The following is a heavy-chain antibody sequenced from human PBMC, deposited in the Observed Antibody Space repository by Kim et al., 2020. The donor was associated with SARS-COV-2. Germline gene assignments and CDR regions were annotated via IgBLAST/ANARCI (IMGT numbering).Heavy chain of an antibody. V-gene: IGHV4-34*01. CDR3: ARGQYQRILVVVTATPYLDY. Sequence: SETLSLTCAVYSEAFNGFYWTWVRQSPGKGLEWIGEISHPGGASSNPSLKGRVAISKDTYRKQVSLTLTSVTAADTAVWYCARGQYQRILVVVTATPYLDYWAQGSQVTVS. D-gene: IGHD2-21*02. CDR2: ISHPGGA. J-gene: IGHJ4*02. CDR1: SEAFNGFY.